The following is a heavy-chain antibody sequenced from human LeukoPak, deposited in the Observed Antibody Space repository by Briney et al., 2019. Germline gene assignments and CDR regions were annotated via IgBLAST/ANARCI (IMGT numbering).Heavy chain of an antibody. CDR3: ARVGALELLRGRSSYYFDY. Sequence: GASVKVSCKASGYTFTSYYMHWVRQAPGQGLEWMGIINPSGGSTSYAQKFQGRVTMTRATSTSTVYMELSSLRSEDTAVYYCARVGALELLRGRSSYYFDYWGQGTLVTVSS. J-gene: IGHJ4*02. V-gene: IGHV1-46*01. CDR1: GYTFTSYY. CDR2: INPSGGST. D-gene: IGHD1-26*01.